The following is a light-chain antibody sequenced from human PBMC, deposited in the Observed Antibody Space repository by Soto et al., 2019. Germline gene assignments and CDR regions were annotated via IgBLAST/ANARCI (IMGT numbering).Light chain of an antibody. CDR1: QSVSIN. V-gene: IGKV3-15*01. CDR3: QQYNNWPRT. J-gene: IGKJ1*01. Sequence: EIVMTQSPATLSVSPGERATLSCRASQSVSINLAWYQQKPGQAPRLLIYVASTRATGIPARFSGSGSGTEFTLTISSLQSEDFAVYYCQQYNNWPRTFGQGTKVDIK. CDR2: VAS.